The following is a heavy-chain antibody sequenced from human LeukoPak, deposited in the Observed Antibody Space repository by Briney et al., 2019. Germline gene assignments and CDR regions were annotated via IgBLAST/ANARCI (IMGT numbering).Heavy chain of an antibody. CDR3: AKGALWFGELYSDYFDY. J-gene: IGHJ4*02. CDR2: ISGSGGST. D-gene: IGHD3-10*01. Sequence: GGSLRLSCAASGFTFSSYAMSWVRQAPGKGLEWVSVISGSGGSTYYADSVKGRFTISRDNSKNTLYLQMNSLRAEDTAVYYCAKGALWFGELYSDYFDYWGQGTLVTVSS. V-gene: IGHV3-23*01. CDR1: GFTFSSYA.